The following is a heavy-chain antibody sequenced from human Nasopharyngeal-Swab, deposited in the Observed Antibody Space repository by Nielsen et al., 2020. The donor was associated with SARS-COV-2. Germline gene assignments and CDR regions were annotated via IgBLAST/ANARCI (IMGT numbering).Heavy chain of an antibody. V-gene: IGHV4-31*03. D-gene: IGHD3-3*01. CDR2: IYYSGST. CDR1: GGSISSSSYY. J-gene: IGHJ5*02. CDR3: ASRRITISPWFDP. Sequence: SETLSLTCTVSGGSISSSSYYWSWIRQHPGKGLEWIGYIYYSGSTYYNPSLKSRVTISVDTSKNQFSLKLSSVTAADTAVYYCASRRITISPWFDPWGQGTLVTVSS.